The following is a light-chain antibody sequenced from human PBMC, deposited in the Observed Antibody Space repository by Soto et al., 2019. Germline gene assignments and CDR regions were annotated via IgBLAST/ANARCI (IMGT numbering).Light chain of an antibody. V-gene: IGKV3-20*01. CDR3: QQYGSSPWT. Sequence: EIVLTQSRCTLSLSPGERASLSCRAIQSVSSSYLAWYQQKPGQAPRLLIYGASSRATGIPDRFSGSGSGTDVTLTISRLEPKDFALYYCQQYGSSPWTFGQGTKVEIK. J-gene: IGKJ1*01. CDR1: QSVSSSY. CDR2: GAS.